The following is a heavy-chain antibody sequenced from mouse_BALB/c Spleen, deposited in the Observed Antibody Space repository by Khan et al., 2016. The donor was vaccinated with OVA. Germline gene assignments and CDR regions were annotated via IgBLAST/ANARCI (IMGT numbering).Heavy chain of an antibody. Sequence: VQLKQSGAELVKSAPTVKLSCTASGLNIKDTYTHNLKQWPEQDMVGIGRIDPPNGNTKYNPKFKGKATITADTSSNTAYLQLSSLTSEDTAVYWCARMVRKWGQGTTLTVSS. CDR2: IDPPNGNT. J-gene: IGHJ2*01. CDR1: GLNIKDTY. CDR3: ARMVRK. D-gene: IGHD1-1*02. V-gene: IGHV14-3*02.